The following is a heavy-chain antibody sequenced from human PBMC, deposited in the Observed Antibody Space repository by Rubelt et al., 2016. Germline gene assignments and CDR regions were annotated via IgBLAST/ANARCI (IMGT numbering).Heavy chain of an antibody. J-gene: IGHJ3*01. V-gene: IGHV4-38-2*02. CDR1: GYSITKGFH. CDR3: AIHVVGADAPVGAFDV. CDR2: IHHGGNT. D-gene: IGHD2-15*01. Sequence: QVQLQESGPGLVKPSETLSLTCTVSGYSITKGFHWGWIRQPPGKGLEWIGNIHHGGNTYYNPSLKSRVTLSVDSSNNQYSPNGSPGTAADTAVDYCAIHVVGADAPVGAFDVWGQGTTVTVSS.